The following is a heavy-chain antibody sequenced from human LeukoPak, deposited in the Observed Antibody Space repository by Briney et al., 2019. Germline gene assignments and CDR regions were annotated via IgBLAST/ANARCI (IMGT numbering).Heavy chain of an antibody. V-gene: IGHV3-33*06. J-gene: IGHJ5*02. CDR3: AKKLRWDCSSTNCPKGDCFDP. Sequence: GGSLRLSCVVSGLIFRNYGMHWVRQAPGKGLEWVAVILYDGSNQYYVDSVKGRFTTSRDNSKNTLYLQMNGLRAEDTAVYYCAKKLRWDCSSTNCPKGDCFDPWGQGTLVTVSS. D-gene: IGHD2-2*01. CDR1: GLIFRNYG. CDR2: ILYDGSNQ.